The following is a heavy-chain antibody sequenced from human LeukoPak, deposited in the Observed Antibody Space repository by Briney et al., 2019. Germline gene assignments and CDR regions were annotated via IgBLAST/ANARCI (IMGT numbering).Heavy chain of an antibody. V-gene: IGHV4-59*11. J-gene: IGHJ6*03. CDR3: ARGRFGSGSKMYNFYFYMDV. Sequence: SETQSLTCTVFGGSISNHYWTWIRQPPGKGLEWIGPLSYSGSTNYNPSLKSRVTISVDSSNNQFSLKMNSVTAADTAMYYCARGRFGSGSKMYNFYFYMDVWGKGTTVTVSS. CDR1: GGSISNHY. D-gene: IGHD3-10*01. CDR2: LSYSGST.